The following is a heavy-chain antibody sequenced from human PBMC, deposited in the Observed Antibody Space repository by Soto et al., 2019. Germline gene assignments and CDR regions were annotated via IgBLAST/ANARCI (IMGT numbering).Heavy chain of an antibody. V-gene: IGHV1-18*01. CDR2: INTYDGNT. CDR3: AASQQFDY. J-gene: IGHJ4*02. D-gene: IGHD6-13*01. Sequence: GASVQVSCKASGYTFTSYGINWVRQAPGQGLEWMGWINTYDGNTNHAQKFQGRVTMTTDTSTSTAYMELRSLSSDDTAVYYCAASQQFDYWGQGTLVTVSS. CDR1: GYTFTSYG.